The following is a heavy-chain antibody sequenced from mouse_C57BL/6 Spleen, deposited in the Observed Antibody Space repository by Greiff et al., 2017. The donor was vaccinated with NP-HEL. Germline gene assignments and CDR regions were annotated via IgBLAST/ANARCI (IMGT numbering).Heavy chain of an antibody. CDR3: ARGGYDYDEVYYYAMDY. CDR1: GYTFTSYW. Sequence: VQLQQSGAELAKPGASVKLSCKASGYTFTSYWMHWVKQRPGQGLEWIGYINPSSGYTKYNQKFKDKATLTADKSSSIAYMQLSSLTYEDSAVYYCARGGYDYDEVYYYAMDYWGQGTSVTVSS. CDR2: INPSSGYT. J-gene: IGHJ4*01. D-gene: IGHD2-4*01. V-gene: IGHV1-7*01.